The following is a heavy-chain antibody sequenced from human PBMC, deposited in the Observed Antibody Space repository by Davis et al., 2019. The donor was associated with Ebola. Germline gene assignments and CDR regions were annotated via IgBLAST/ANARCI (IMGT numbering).Heavy chain of an antibody. CDR1: GGSISSYY. D-gene: IGHD2-8*02. V-gene: IGHV4-59*08. J-gene: IGHJ4*02. CDR3: ARHCTGGVCFLDY. Sequence: MPSETLSLTCTVSGGSISSYYWSWIRQPPGKGLEWIGYIYYSGSTNYNPSLKSRVTISVDTSKNQFSLKLSSVTAADTAVYYCARHCTGGVCFLDYWGQGTLVTVSS. CDR2: IYYSGST.